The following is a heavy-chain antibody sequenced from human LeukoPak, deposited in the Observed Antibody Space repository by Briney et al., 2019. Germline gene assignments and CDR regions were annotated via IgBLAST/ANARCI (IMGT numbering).Heavy chain of an antibody. CDR2: INPSGSST. J-gene: IGHJ6*03. D-gene: IGHD3-22*01. CDR1: GYSFTSHY. CDR3: ARTTYYYDSSGYYFLTYYYYMDV. Sequence: ASVKVSCKASGYSFTSHYMHWVRQAPGQGLEWLGLINPSGSSTLYAQKFQGRVTITADESTSTAYMELSSLRSEDTAVYYCARTTYYYDSSGYYFLTYYYYMDVWGKGTTVTISS. V-gene: IGHV1-46*01.